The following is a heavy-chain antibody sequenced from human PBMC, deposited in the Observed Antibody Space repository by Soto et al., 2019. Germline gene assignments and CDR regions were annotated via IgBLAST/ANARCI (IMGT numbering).Heavy chain of an antibody. Sequence: EVQLLESGGGLVQPGGSLRLSCAASGFTFSNYAMSWVRQAPGKGLEWVSAISGSGGSTYYADSVKGRFTISRDNSKNTLYLQMNSLRAEDTAVYYCAKKPWLRAATPSTFDYWGQVTLVTVAS. CDR3: AKKPWLRAATPSTFDY. D-gene: IGHD2-15*01. J-gene: IGHJ4*02. CDR2: ISGSGGST. CDR1: GFTFSNYA. V-gene: IGHV3-23*01.